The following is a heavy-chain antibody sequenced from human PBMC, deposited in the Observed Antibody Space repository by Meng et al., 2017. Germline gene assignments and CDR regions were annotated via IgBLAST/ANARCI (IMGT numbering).Heavy chain of an antibody. Sequence: VQLQQWAALLLNPSEALSLTCAVYGWSFSGYHWSWNRQPPGKGLEWIGEINHSGSTNYNPSLKSRVTISVDTSKNQFSLKLSSVTAADTAVYYCARRRGGSSDWFDPWGQGTLVTVAS. CDR3: ARRRGGSSDWFDP. J-gene: IGHJ5*02. CDR2: INHSGST. CDR1: GWSFSGYH. V-gene: IGHV4-34*01. D-gene: IGHD6-6*01.